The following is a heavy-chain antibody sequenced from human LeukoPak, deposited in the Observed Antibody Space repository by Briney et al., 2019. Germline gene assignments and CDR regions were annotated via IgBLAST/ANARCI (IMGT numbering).Heavy chain of an antibody. CDR1: GYTFTGYY. D-gene: IGHD5-24*01. V-gene: IGHV1-2*02. Sequence: ASVKVSCKASGYTFTGYYMHWVRQAPGQGLEWMGWINPNSGGTNYAQKFQGRVTMTEDTSTDTAYMELSSLRSEDTAVYYCATGEPEMATIMGYWGQGTLVTVSS. J-gene: IGHJ4*02. CDR2: INPNSGGT. CDR3: ATGEPEMATIMGY.